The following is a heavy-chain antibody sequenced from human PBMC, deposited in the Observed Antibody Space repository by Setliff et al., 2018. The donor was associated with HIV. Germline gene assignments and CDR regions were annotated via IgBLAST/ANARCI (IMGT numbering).Heavy chain of an antibody. CDR3: ATGLFIVVAGHTPTFDY. Sequence: ASVKVSCKVSGYSLIELSIHWVRQAPGGGLDWMGGFDPENGQTVYAQKFQGRVTVTEDTSTNTAFMELSSLRSEDTATYYCATGLFIVVAGHTPTFDYWGQGTLVTVSS. CDR2: FDPENGQT. J-gene: IGHJ4*02. V-gene: IGHV1-24*01. CDR1: GYSLIELS. D-gene: IGHD6-19*01.